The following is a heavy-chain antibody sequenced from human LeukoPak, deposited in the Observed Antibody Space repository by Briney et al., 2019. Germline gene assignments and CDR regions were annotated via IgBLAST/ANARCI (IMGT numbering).Heavy chain of an antibody. J-gene: IGHJ4*02. CDR1: GFTFSSYG. Sequence: GGSLRLSCAASGFTFSSYGMHWVRQAPGKGLEWVAFIRYDGSNKYYADSVKGRFTISRDNSKNPLYLQMNSLRAEDTAVYYCAKTPRSGYYLHYWGQGTLVTVSS. V-gene: IGHV3-30*02. CDR2: IRYDGSNK. D-gene: IGHD3-22*01. CDR3: AKTPRSGYYLHY.